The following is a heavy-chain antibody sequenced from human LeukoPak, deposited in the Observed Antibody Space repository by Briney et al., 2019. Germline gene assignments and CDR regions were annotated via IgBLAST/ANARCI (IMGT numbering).Heavy chain of an antibody. CDR1: GFTFRSYW. J-gene: IGHJ5*01. V-gene: IGHV3-7*01. Sequence: GGSLRLSCAASGFTFRSYWMSWVHQAPGKGLEWVANIKQNGHEKYYVDSVKGRFTISRDNAKNSLYLQMDSLRAEDTAVYYCARYTTMSAPGWFDSWGQGTLVIVSS. CDR2: IKQNGHEK. CDR3: ARYTTMSAPGWFDS. D-gene: IGHD3-10*02.